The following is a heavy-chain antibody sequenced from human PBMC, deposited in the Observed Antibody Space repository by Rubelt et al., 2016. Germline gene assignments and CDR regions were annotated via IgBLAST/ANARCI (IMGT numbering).Heavy chain of an antibody. CDR1: GGSFSGYY. V-gene: IGHV4-34*11. CDR2: IYYSGST. Sequence: QVQLQQWGAGLLKPSETLSLTCAVYGGSFSGYYWSWIRQPPGKGLEWIGYIYYSGSTSYNPSLKSRVTISIDASSNQFSLKLSFVTAADTAMDYCARFGAAAGTDYWGQGALVTVSS. D-gene: IGHD6-13*01. CDR3: ARFGAAAGTDY. J-gene: IGHJ4*02.